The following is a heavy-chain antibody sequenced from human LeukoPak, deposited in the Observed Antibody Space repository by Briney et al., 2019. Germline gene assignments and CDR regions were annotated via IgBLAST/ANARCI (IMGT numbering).Heavy chain of an antibody. V-gene: IGHV4-34*01. CDR2: INHSGST. CDR1: GGSFSGYY. D-gene: IGHD2-2*01. CDR3: ARGKEAGGRTPVVPAAMAPHSTTSGYGMDV. Sequence: PSETLSLTCAVYGGSFSGYYWSWIRQPPGKGLEWIGEINHSGSTNYNPSLKSRVTISVDTSKNQFSLKLSSVTAADTAVYYWARGKEAGGRTPVVPAAMAPHSTTSGYGMDVWGQGTTVTVSS. J-gene: IGHJ6*02.